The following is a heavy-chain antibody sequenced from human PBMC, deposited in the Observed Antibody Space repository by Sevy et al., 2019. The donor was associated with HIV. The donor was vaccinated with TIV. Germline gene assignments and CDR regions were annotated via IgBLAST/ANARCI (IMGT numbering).Heavy chain of an antibody. CDR2: XXXXXST. Sequence: SETLSLTXAVXGXSXXXDXYYWSXXRQPPGXXXEWIGYXXXXXSTNYSPSFKSRVTISVDTSKNQFSLRLFSVXAAXTAVYYCXREPYFXXXXXXXXXXWGQXALVTVSS. V-gene: IGHV4-61*01. J-gene: IGHJ1*01. CDR1: GXSXXXDXYY. D-gene: IGHD1-26*01. CDR3: XREPYFXXXXXXXXXX.